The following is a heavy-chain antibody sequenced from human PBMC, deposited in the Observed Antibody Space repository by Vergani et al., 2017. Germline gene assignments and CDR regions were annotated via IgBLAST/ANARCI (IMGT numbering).Heavy chain of an antibody. Sequence: EVQLLESGGGLVQPGGSLRLSCAASGFTFSSYAMSWVRQAPGKGLEWVSAISGSGGSTYYADSVKGRFTISRDNSKNTLYLQMNSLRAEDTAVYYCTTDIYDFWSGYLYYFDYWGQGTLVTVSS. CDR1: GFTFSSYA. V-gene: IGHV3-23*01. CDR2: ISGSGGST. J-gene: IGHJ4*02. D-gene: IGHD3-3*01. CDR3: TTDIYDFWSGYLYYFDY.